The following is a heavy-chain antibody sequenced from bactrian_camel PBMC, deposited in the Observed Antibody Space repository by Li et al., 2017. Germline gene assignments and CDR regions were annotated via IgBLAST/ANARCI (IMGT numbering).Heavy chain of an antibody. CDR1: GYYEGLHC. CDR3: AAAVPTLRRFGIPLNADEYNI. J-gene: IGHJ4*01. D-gene: IGHD1*01. V-gene: IGHV3S63*01. CDR2: IDTSGHRT. Sequence: HVQLVESGGGSVQAGGSLRLSCVASGYYEGLHCMAWFRQGLGNKREGVAMIDTSGHRTYYADSVNSRFTVSQDNAKNTVHLQMNSLKPDDTAIYYCAAAVPTLRRFGIPLNADEYNIWGQGTQVTVS.